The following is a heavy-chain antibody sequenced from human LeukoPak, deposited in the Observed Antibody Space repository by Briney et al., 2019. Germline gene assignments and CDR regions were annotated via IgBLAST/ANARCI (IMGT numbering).Heavy chain of an antibody. D-gene: IGHD6-19*01. CDR1: GYTFTGYY. CDR3: ARGIAVAGTPNWFDP. J-gene: IGHJ5*02. Sequence: ASVKVSCKASGYTFTGYYMHCVRQAPGQGLEWMGWINPNSGGTNYAQKFQGRVTMTRDTSISTAYMELSRLRSDDTAVYYCARGIAVAGTPNWFDPWGQGTLVTVSS. CDR2: INPNSGGT. V-gene: IGHV1-2*02.